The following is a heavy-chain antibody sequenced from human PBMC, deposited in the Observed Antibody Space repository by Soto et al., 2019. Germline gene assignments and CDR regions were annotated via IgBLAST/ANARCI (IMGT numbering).Heavy chain of an antibody. D-gene: IGHD6-6*01. J-gene: IGHJ4*02. CDR3: ASVILGGTSSSPYYFDY. Sequence: SETLSLTCTVSGGSISSGGYYWSWIRQHPGKGLEWIGYIYYSGSTYYNPSLKSRVTISVDTSKNQFSLKLSSVTAADTAVYYCASVILGGTSSSPYYFDYWGQGTLVTVSS. CDR1: GGSISSGGYY. V-gene: IGHV4-31*03. CDR2: IYYSGST.